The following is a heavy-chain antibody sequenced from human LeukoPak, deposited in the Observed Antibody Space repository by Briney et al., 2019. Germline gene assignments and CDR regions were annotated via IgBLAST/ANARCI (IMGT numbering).Heavy chain of an antibody. J-gene: IGHJ4*02. V-gene: IGHV4-34*01. CDR3: ASEGGNTAMALDY. CDR1: GGSFSGYY. Sequence: SETLSLTCAVYGGSFSGYYWSWIRQPPGKGLEWIGEINHSGSTNYNPSLKSRVTISVDTSKNQFSLKLSSVTAADTAVYYCASEGGNTAMALDYWGQGTLVTVSS. D-gene: IGHD5-18*01. CDR2: INHSGST.